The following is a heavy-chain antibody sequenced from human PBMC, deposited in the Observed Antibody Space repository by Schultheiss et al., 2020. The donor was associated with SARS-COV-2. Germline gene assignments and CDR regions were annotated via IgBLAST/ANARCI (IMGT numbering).Heavy chain of an antibody. D-gene: IGHD5-24*01. Sequence: SETLSLTCAVSGGSISSGGYSWSWIRQPPGKGLEWIGYIYHSGSTYYNPSLKSRVTISVDTSKNQFSLKLSSVTAADTAVYYCARLSELPDPQPAQLYYYYGMDVWGQGTTVTVSS. V-gene: IGHV4-30-2*01. CDR3: ARLSELPDPQPAQLYYYYGMDV. CDR1: GGSISSGGYS. CDR2: IYHSGST. J-gene: IGHJ6*02.